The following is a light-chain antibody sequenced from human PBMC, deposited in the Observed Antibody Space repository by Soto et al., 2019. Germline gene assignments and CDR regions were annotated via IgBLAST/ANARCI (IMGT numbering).Light chain of an antibody. CDR3: QQYYSTPPYH. V-gene: IGKV4-1*01. CDR2: WAS. CDR1: QSVLYSSNNKNY. Sequence: DIVMTQSPDSLAVSLGERATINCKSSQSVLYSSNNKNYLAWYQQKPGQPPKLLIYWASTRESGVPDRFSGSGSGTDFTLTISSLQAEDVAVYYCQQYYSTPPYHFGQGTKLEIK. J-gene: IGKJ2*01.